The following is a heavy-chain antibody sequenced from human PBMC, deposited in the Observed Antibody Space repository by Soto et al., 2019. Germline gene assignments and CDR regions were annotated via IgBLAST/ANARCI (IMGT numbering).Heavy chain of an antibody. CDR2: ISAYNGNT. CDR1: GYTFTSYG. V-gene: IGHV1-18*04. Sequence: ASVKVSCKASGYTFTSYGISWVRQAPGQGLEWMGWISAYNGNTNYAQKLQGRVTMTTDTSTSTAYMELRSLRSDDTAVYYCARERKNYYDSSGYYHDWYFDLWGRGTLVTVYS. D-gene: IGHD3-22*01. J-gene: IGHJ2*01. CDR3: ARERKNYYDSSGYYHDWYFDL.